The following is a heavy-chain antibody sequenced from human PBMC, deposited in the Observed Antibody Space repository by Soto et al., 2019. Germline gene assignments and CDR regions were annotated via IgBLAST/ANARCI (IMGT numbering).Heavy chain of an antibody. J-gene: IGHJ4*02. V-gene: IGHV1-46*01. CDR1: GYTFTSYY. CDR2: INPSGGST. CDR3: ARHHYYDSSGYHPYFDY. Sequence: GASVKVSCKASGYTFTSYYMHWVRQAPGQGLEWMGIINPSGGSTSYAQKFQGRVTMTRDTSTSTVYMELSSVTAADTAVYYCARHHYYDSSGYHPYFDYWGQGTLVTVSS. D-gene: IGHD3-22*01.